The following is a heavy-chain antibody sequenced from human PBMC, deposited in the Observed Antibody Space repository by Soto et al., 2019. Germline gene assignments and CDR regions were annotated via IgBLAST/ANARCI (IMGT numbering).Heavy chain of an antibody. V-gene: IGHV3-30*18. D-gene: IGHD2-2*03. CDR1: GFTFSSYG. CDR3: AKDLDSNHFDY. CDR2: ISYDGSNK. J-gene: IGHJ4*02. Sequence: GGSLRLSCAASGFTFSSYGMHWVRQAPGKGLEWVAVISYDGSNKYYADSVKGRFTISRDNSKNTLYLQMNSLRAEDTAVYYCAKDLDSNHFDYWGQGTLVTVSS.